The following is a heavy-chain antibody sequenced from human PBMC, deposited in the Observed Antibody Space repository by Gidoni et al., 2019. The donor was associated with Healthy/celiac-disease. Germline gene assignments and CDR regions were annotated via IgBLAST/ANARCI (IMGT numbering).Heavy chain of an antibody. J-gene: IGHJ6*02. V-gene: IGHV3-23*01. CDR3: AREGWFGTEEPYYYGMDV. CDR2: ISGSGGST. D-gene: IGHD3-10*01. CDR1: GFTFSSYD. Sequence: EVQLLESGGGLVQPGGSLRLSCAASGFTFSSYDMSWVRQAPGEGLEWVSAISGSGGSTYYADSVKGRFTISRDNSKNTLYLQMNSLRAEDTAVYYCAREGWFGTEEPYYYGMDVWGQGTTVTVSS.